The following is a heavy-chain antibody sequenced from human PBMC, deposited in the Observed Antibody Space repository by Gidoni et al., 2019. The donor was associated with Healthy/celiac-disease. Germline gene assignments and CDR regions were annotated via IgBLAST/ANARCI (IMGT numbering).Heavy chain of an antibody. Sequence: QVQLVESGGGVVQPGRSLRLSCAASGFTFRSYGMYWVSEAPGKGLECVAVIWYDGSNKYYADSVKGRFTISRDNSKNTLYLQMNSLRAEDTAVYYCARGPLQDVDFWSGYYFDYWGQGTLVTVSS. V-gene: IGHV3-33*01. D-gene: IGHD3-3*01. CDR1: GFTFRSYG. J-gene: IGHJ4*02. CDR2: IWYDGSNK. CDR3: ARGPLQDVDFWSGYYFDY.